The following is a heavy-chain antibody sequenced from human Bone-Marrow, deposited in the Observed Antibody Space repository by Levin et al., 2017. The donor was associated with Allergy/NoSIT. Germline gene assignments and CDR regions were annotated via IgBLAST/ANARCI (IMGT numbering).Heavy chain of an antibody. V-gene: IGHV4-4*02. D-gene: IGHD1-14*01. CDR3: AREGTPQSWDY. CDR1: GGSMNSSNW. CDR2: IYQSGNT. J-gene: IGHJ4*02. Sequence: SETLSLTCAVSGGSMNSSNWWSWVRQAPGTGLEWIGEIYQSGNTDSNPSLKSHVTISVDQSNNHFFLKLSSVTAADKAVYYCAREGTPQSWDYWGQGTLVTVSS.